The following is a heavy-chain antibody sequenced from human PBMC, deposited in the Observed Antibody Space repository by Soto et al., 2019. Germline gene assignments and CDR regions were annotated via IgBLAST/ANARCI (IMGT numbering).Heavy chain of an antibody. CDR1: SYVIESGHY. D-gene: IGHD3-3*01. CDR3: ARSPQYYTPGSSPCDY. Sequence: PSETLSLTCVVSSYVIESGHYWGWVRQPPGKGLEWVGSIYDSGTTYYNPSLRSRVTISADTSKNQFSLSLTSVTAADTAVYYCARSPQYYTPGSSPCDYWGPGTMVTVSS. V-gene: IGHV4-38-2*01. CDR2: IYDSGTT. J-gene: IGHJ4*03.